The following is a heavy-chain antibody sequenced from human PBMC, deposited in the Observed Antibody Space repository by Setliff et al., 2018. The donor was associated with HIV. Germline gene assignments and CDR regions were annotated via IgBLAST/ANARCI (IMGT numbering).Heavy chain of an antibody. CDR2: IRTDGDAT. CDR3: AKGRSGYYNFDS. Sequence: GGSLRLSCAASGFTFSTYDMTWVRQAPGKGLEWVSSIRTDGDATYYADSVKGRFTISRDNSKNTLYLQMNSLRVEDAAVYYCAKGRSGYYNFDSWGQGTLVTVSS. D-gene: IGHD3-22*01. J-gene: IGHJ4*02. V-gene: IGHV3-23*01. CDR1: GFTFSTYD.